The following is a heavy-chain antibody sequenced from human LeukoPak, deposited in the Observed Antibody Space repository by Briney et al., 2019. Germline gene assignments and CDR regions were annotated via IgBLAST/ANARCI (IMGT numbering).Heavy chain of an antibody. J-gene: IGHJ4*02. V-gene: IGHV1-46*01. CDR1: GYTFTNYY. CDR3: ARSSRLGGFDY. Sequence: ASVKVSCKASGYTFTNYYLRWVRQAPGQGLEWMGIIHPSGGSTSYAQKFQGRVTMTRDTSTSTVYMELSSLRSKDTAIYYCARSSRLGGFDYWGQGTLVTVSS. CDR2: IHPSGGST. D-gene: IGHD3-16*01.